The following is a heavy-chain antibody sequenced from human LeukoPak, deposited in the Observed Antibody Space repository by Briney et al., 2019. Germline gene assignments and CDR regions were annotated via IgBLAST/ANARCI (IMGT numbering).Heavy chain of an antibody. CDR2: INHSGST. D-gene: IGHD6-13*01. CDR1: GGSFSGYY. V-gene: IGHV4-34*01. J-gene: IGHJ5*02. Sequence: SETLSLTCAVYGGSFSGYYWSWIRQPPGKGLEWIGEINHSGSTNYNPSLKSRVTISVDTSKNQFSLKLSSVTAANTAVYYCAREPIAAAGTGGFDPWGQGTLVTVSS. CDR3: AREPIAAAGTGGFDP.